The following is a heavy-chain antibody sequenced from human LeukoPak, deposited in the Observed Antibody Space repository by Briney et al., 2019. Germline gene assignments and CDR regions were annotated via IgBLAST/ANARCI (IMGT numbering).Heavy chain of an antibody. J-gene: IGHJ4*02. D-gene: IGHD5/OR15-5a*01. CDR1: GGSIGSNSHY. V-gene: IGHV4-39*02. CDR2: IFYGRST. CDR3: ARDKLVFSGASYFDY. Sequence: PSETLSLTCSVSGGSIGSNSHYWGWIRQPPGKGLEWIGSIFYGRSTYYNPSLKSRLTISVDTSKNQFSLRLSSVTAADTAVYYCARDKLVFSGASYFDYWGQGTLVTVSS.